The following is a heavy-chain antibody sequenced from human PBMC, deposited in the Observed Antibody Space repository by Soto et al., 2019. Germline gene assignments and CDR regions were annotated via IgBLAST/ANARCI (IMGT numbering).Heavy chain of an antibody. CDR1: GGSISSGGYY. V-gene: IGHV4-31*03. CDR2: IYYSGST. CDR3: AREGGYDQYYFDY. D-gene: IGHD5-12*01. J-gene: IGHJ4*02. Sequence: QVQLQESGPGLVKPSQTLSLTYTVSGGSISSGGYYWSWIRQHPGKGLEWIGYIYYSGSTYYNPSLKSRVTISVDTSKNQFSLKLSSVTAADTAVYYCAREGGYDQYYFDYWGQGTLVTVSS.